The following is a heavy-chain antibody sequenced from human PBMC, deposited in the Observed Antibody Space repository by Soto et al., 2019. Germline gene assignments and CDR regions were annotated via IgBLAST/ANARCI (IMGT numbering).Heavy chain of an antibody. J-gene: IGHJ5*02. Sequence: QVQLVQSGAEVKKPGSSVKVSCKVTGGAHSSYAITWVRQAPGQGLEWMGGIIPIFGTRDYAQKFQGRVTITAHPSTSTAYLELSGLTSDDTAVYYCARDGSDYSTSGHYDPWGQGTLVTVSS. V-gene: IGHV1-69*01. CDR1: GGAHSSYA. D-gene: IGHD3-22*01. CDR3: ARDGSDYSTSGHYDP. CDR2: IIPIFGTR.